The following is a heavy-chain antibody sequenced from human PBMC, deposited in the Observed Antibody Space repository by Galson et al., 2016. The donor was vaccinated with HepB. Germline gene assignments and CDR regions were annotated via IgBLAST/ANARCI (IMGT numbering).Heavy chain of an antibody. CDR1: GYIFIDYW. CDR3: ARHDFGATGFFDLDV. J-gene: IGHJ6*04. V-gene: IGHV5-10-1*01. CDR2: LGPRGDYR. Sequence: QSGAAVKQPGESLRISCEASGYIFIDYWISWVRQVPGKGLEWVGTLGPRGDYRSNRPTFQGHVSISIDTSVTTAYLQWNSLKAADTAVYSCARHDFGATGFFDLDVWGNGTTVTVSS. D-gene: IGHD3/OR15-3a*01.